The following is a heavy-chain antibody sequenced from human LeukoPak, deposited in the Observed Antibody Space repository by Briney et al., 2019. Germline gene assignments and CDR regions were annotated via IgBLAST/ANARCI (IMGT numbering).Heavy chain of an antibody. CDR3: ARDPQESGYRYSEGVDY. J-gene: IGHJ4*02. Sequence: SETLSLTCTVSGGSISSYHWSWIRQPPGKGLESIGYIYSSGSTHYNPSLKSRVTILVDTSKNQFSLKLSSVTAADTAVYYCARDPQESGYRYSEGVDYWGQGTLVTVSS. D-gene: IGHD3-3*01. CDR1: GGSISSYH. V-gene: IGHV4-59*12. CDR2: IYSSGST.